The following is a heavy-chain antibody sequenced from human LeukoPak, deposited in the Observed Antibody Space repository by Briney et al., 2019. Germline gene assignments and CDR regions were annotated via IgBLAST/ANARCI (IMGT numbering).Heavy chain of an antibody. CDR2: IYYSGTT. CDR1: GGSISSGGFY. V-gene: IGHV4-31*03. J-gene: IGHJ4*02. D-gene: IGHD5-18*01. CDR3: ARGTTDGYSYGRFDY. Sequence: SQTLSLTCSVSGGSISSGGFYWSWIRQHPGKGLEWLGYIYYSGTTYYNPSLKSRVTFSVDTSKNQFSLKLNPVTAADTALYYCARGTTDGYSYGRFDYWGQGTLVTVSS.